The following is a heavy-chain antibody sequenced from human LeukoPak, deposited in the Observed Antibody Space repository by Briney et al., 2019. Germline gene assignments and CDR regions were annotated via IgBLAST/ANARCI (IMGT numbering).Heavy chain of an antibody. CDR1: GYTFTGYY. J-gene: IGHJ5*02. CDR2: INPNSGGT. D-gene: IGHD6-13*01. V-gene: IGHV1-2*02. Sequence: ASVKVSCTASGYTFTGYYMHWVRQAPGQGLEWMGWINPNSGGTNYARKFQGRVTMTRDTSISTAYMELSRLRSDDTAVYYCAREGIAAAGRWFDPWGQGTLVTVSS. CDR3: AREGIAAAGRWFDP.